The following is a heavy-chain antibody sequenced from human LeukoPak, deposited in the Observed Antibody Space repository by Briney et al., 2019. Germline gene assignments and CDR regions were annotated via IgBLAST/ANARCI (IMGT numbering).Heavy chain of an antibody. CDR2: MNPNSGNT. V-gene: IGHV1-8*01. J-gene: IGHJ3*02. CDR1: GHTFTSYD. Sequence: ASVKVSCKASGHTFTSYDINWVRQATGQGLEWMGWMNPNSGNTGYAQKFQGRVTMTRNTSISTAYMELSSLRSEDTAVYYCARRGPSWGTWLRFATSAFDIWGQGTMVTVSS. D-gene: IGHD5-12*01. CDR3: ARRGPSWGTWLRFATSAFDI.